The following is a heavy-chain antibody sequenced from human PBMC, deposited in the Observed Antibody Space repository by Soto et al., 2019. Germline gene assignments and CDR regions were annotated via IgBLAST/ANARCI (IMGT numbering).Heavy chain of an antibody. J-gene: IGHJ4*02. CDR3: GEASLLRFLDSSFDY. CDR1: GFTFGNYA. CDR2: ISGSGGST. Sequence: GGSLRFSCAASGFTFGNYAMTWVRQAPGKGLEWVSGISGSGGSTYYADSVKGRFTISRDNSKNTLYLQMNSLRAEDTAVYYCGEASLLRFLDSSFDYWGQGTLVTVSS. V-gene: IGHV3-23*01. D-gene: IGHD3-3*01.